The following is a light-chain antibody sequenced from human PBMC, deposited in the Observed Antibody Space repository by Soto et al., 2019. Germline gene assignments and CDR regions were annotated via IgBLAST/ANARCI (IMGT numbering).Light chain of an antibody. V-gene: IGKV3-20*01. CDR1: QSVVNYQ. CDR3: QQYGTSTKLT. Sequence: EVVLTQSPGTLSLSPGERATLSCRTSQSVVNYQLAWYRQKPGQAPRLLIYNTFHRATGIPDRFSGTGSETDFTLTISRLEPEDFAVYYCQQYGTSTKLTFGGGTKVGIK. CDR2: NTF. J-gene: IGKJ4*01.